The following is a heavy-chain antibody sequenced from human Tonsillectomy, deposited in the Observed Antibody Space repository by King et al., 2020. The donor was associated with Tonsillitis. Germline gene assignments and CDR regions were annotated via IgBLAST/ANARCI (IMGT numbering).Heavy chain of an antibody. CDR1: GFTFSSYR. CDR3: ARGAVISAARSDYAFDI. D-gene: IGHD2-2*01. Sequence: VQLVESGGGLVKPGGSLRLSCAASGFTFSSYRMNWVRQAPGKGLEWVSSISTTSSYISYADSVKGRFTISRDNARNSLYLQMNSLRAEDTAVYFCARGAVISAARSDYAFDISGQATIVTVSS. CDR2: ISTTSSYI. V-gene: IGHV3-21*01. J-gene: IGHJ3*02.